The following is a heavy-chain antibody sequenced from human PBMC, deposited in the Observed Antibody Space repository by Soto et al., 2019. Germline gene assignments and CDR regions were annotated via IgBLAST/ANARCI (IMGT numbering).Heavy chain of an antibody. CDR3: ARVPRYTSDIVEVPAVMFEDWFVS. CDR2: IHAGNGDT. J-gene: IGHJ5*01. Sequence: ASVKVSCKASGYIFSKYALQWVRKAPGQRLEWMGWIHAGNGDTKYSQKFHGRVTITRDTSASTAYMELSGLRSEDTAVYYCARVPRYTSDIVEVPAVMFEDWFVSWGQGTLDTVSS. V-gene: IGHV1-3*01. CDR1: GYIFSKYA. D-gene: IGHD2-2*01.